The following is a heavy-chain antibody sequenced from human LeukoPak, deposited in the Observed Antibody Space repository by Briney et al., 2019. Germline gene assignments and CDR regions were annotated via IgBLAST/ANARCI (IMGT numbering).Heavy chain of an antibody. V-gene: IGHV4-61*01. Sequence: PSETLSLTCTVSGGSISSSSYYWSWIRQPPGKGLEWIGYIYYSGSTNYNPSLKSRVTISVDTSKNQFSLKLSSVTAADTAVYYCARDHDGGPTAAADEDAFDIWGQGTMVTVSS. J-gene: IGHJ3*02. CDR2: IYYSGST. CDR1: GGSISSSSYY. CDR3: ARDHDGGPTAAADEDAFDI. D-gene: IGHD6-13*01.